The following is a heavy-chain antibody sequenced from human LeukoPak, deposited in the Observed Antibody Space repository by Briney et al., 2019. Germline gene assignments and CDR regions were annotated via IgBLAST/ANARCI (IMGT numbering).Heavy chain of an antibody. J-gene: IGHJ4*02. D-gene: IGHD6-19*01. CDR1: GFTFSTYG. Sequence: HPGGSLRLSCAASGFTFSTYGMNWVRQAPGRGLEWVSYISESSSTIYYADPVKGRFTISRDNAKNSLYLQMNTLRAEDTAVYYCARAADSSGWSDYFDYWGQGTLVTVSS. CDR3: ARAADSSGWSDYFDY. CDR2: ISESSSTI. V-gene: IGHV3-48*01.